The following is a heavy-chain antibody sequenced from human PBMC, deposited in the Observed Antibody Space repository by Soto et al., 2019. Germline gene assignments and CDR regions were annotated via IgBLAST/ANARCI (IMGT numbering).Heavy chain of an antibody. CDR3: TRQYSTGWSLIWFDP. CDR2: IYYSGST. V-gene: IGHV4-59*01. CDR1: GGSISSYY. D-gene: IGHD6-19*01. Sequence: SETLSLTCTVSGGSISSYYWSWIRQPPGKGLEWIGYIYYSGSTSYNPSLKSRVTISIDTSKNQFSLKLTSVTAADTAVYYCTRQYSTGWSLIWFDPWGQGTLVTVSS. J-gene: IGHJ5*02.